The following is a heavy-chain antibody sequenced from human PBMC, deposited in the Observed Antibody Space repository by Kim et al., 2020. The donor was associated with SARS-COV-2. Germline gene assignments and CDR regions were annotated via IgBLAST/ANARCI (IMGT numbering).Heavy chain of an antibody. J-gene: IGHJ5*02. Sequence: ASVKVSCKASGYTFTSYYMHWVRQAPGQGLEWMGIINPSAGSTSYAQKFQGRVTMTRDTSTSTAYMELSSLRSEDTAVYYCARNDYGLENWFDPWGQGTLVTVSS. CDR1: GYTFTSYY. V-gene: IGHV1-46*01. CDR3: ARNDYGLENWFDP. D-gene: IGHD4-17*01. CDR2: INPSAGST.